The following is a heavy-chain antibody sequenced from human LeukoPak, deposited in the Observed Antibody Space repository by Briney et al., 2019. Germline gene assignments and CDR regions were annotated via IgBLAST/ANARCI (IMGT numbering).Heavy chain of an antibody. CDR2: IKQDGSEK. Sequence: GGSLRLSCAASGFTFSIYWMSWVRQAPGKGLEWVANIKQDGSEKYYVDSVKGRFTISRDNAKNSLYLQMNSLRAEDTAVYYCAREYGSGSYYNDWGQGTLVTVSS. CDR3: AREYGSGSYYND. D-gene: IGHD3-10*01. V-gene: IGHV3-7*05. CDR1: GFTFSIYW. J-gene: IGHJ4*02.